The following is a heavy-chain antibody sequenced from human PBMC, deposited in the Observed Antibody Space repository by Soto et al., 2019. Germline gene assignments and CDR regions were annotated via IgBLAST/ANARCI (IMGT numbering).Heavy chain of an antibody. J-gene: IGHJ4*02. V-gene: IGHV4-31*03. CDR1: GGSISSGGYY. CDR3: ARVPTFDYGDPYYFYY. D-gene: IGHD4-17*01. CDR2: IYYSGST. Sequence: SETLSLTCTVSGGSISSGGYYWSWIRQHPGKGLEWIGYIYYSGSTYYNPSLKSRVTISVDTSKNQFSLKLSSVTAADTAVYYCARVPTFDYGDPYYFYYWGQGTLVTVSS.